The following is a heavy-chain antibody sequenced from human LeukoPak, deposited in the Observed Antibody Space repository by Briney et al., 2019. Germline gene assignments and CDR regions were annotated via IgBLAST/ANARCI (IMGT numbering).Heavy chain of an antibody. D-gene: IGHD1-7*01. CDR3: ARAGPNWNYVGY. CDR2: ISSSSSYI. CDR1: GFTFSSYS. Sequence: GGSLRLSRAASGFTFSSYSMNWVRQAPGKGLEWVSSISSSSSYIYYADSVKGRFTISRDNAKNSLYLQMNSLRAEDTAVYYCARAGPNWNYVGYWGQGTLVTVSS. J-gene: IGHJ4*02. V-gene: IGHV3-21*01.